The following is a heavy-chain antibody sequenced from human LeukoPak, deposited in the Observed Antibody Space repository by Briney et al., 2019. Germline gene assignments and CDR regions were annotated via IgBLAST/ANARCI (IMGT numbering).Heavy chain of an antibody. Sequence: GGSLRLSCAASGFTFSSYAMSWVRQAPGKGLEWVSAIIGSGSSTYYADSVKGRFTISRDNSKNTLFLQMNSLRAEDTAAYYCAKDRAQQLVLDFWGQGTLVTVSS. V-gene: IGHV3-23*01. CDR2: IIGSGSST. CDR1: GFTFSSYA. D-gene: IGHD6-13*01. J-gene: IGHJ4*02. CDR3: AKDRAQQLVLDF.